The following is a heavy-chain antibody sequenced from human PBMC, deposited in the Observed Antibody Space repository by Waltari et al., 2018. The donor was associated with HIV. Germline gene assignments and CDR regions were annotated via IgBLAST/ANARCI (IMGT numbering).Heavy chain of an antibody. D-gene: IGHD3-10*01. Sequence: EVLLAESGGRLIQPGGSLGPACTASTSFISAKPVTWIRQAPGGSLEWVAVIYPDDTTHYADSVSGRFTISRAKSRTTVFLLMNSLFVDDTATYFCATGVRYYGPWGQGTRVTVSS. CDR3: ATGVRYYGP. V-gene: IGHV3-53*01. CDR1: TSFISAKP. J-gene: IGHJ5*02. CDR2: IYPDDTT.